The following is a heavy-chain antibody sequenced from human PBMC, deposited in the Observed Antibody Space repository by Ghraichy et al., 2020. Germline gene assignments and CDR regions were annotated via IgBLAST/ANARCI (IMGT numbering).Heavy chain of an antibody. D-gene: IGHD3-22*01. V-gene: IGHV3-23*01. Sequence: GESLNISCAASGFTFSSYAMSWVRQAPGKGLEWVSAISGSGGSTYYADSVKGRFTISRDNSKNTLYLQMNSLRAEDTAVYYCAKGFLPATYYDSSGYYAGDADYWGQGTLVTVSS. CDR3: AKGFLPATYYDSSGYYAGDADY. CDR2: ISGSGGST. CDR1: GFTFSSYA. J-gene: IGHJ4*02.